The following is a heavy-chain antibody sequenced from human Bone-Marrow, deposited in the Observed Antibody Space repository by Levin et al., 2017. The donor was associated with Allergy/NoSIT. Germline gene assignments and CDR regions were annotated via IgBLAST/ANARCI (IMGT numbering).Heavy chain of an antibody. CDR1: GFSFSRYA. V-gene: IGHV3-23*01. Sequence: HTGGSLRLSCAASGFSFSRYAMTWVRRAPGKGLEWVSVITGSGGTTYYADSVKGRFTISRDNSKDTLYVQMNSLRAEDTAVYYCAKAEIGYCSGASCSNSYYYGLDVWGQGTTVTVSS. CDR3: AKAEIGYCSGASCSNSYYYGLDV. CDR2: ITGSGGTT. D-gene: IGHD2-15*01. J-gene: IGHJ6*02.